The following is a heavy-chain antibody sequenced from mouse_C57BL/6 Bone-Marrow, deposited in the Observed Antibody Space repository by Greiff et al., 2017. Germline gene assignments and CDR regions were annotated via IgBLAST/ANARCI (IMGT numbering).Heavy chain of an antibody. Sequence: DVKLVESGGGLVKPGGSLKLSCAASGFTFSSYAMSWVRQTPEKRLEWVATISDGGSYTYYPDNVKGRFTISRDNAKNNLYLQMSHLKSEDTAMYYFSSYGSSYYYAMDYWGQGTSVTVSS. V-gene: IGHV5-4*03. CDR1: GFTFSSYA. CDR2: ISDGGSYT. CDR3: SSYGSSYYYAMDY. D-gene: IGHD1-1*01. J-gene: IGHJ4*01.